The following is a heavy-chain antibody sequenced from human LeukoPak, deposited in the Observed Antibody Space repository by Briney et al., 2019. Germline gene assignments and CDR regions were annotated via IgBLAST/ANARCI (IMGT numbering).Heavy chain of an antibody. Sequence: SETLSLTCAVYGGSFSGYYWSWIRQPPGKGLEWIGEINHSGSTNYNPSLKGRVTISVDTSRNQFSLKLSSVTAADTAVYYCARGRLGVAVPAWGQGTLVTVSS. CDR1: GGSFSGYY. V-gene: IGHV4-34*01. CDR3: ARGRLGVAVPA. CDR2: INHSGST. J-gene: IGHJ5*02. D-gene: IGHD2-2*01.